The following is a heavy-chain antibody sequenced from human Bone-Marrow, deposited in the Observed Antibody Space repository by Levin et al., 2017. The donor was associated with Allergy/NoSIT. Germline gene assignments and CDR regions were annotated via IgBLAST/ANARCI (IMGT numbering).Heavy chain of an antibody. CDR1: GGSIHTDSYY. CDR3: ASSGWSQVVSDI. CDR2: IYSSGNS. J-gene: IGHJ3*02. D-gene: IGHD6-19*01. V-gene: IGHV4-61*02. Sequence: PSQTLSLTCTVSGGSIHTDSYYWSWIRQPVGKGLEWIGRIYSSGNSNYNPSLKSRVTIFVDTSKNQFSLKLSSVTAADTAVYYCASSGWSQVVSDIWGPGTMVSVSS.